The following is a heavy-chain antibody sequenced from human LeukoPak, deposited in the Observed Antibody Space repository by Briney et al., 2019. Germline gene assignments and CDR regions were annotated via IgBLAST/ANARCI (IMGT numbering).Heavy chain of an antibody. CDR2: IYYSGIT. CDR1: GGSISSSNYY. D-gene: IGHD2-2*01. V-gene: IGHV4-39*01. J-gene: IGHJ4*02. CDR3: VRLLIYCSSTSCHFDY. Sequence: SETLSLTCTVSGGSISSSNYYWGWIRQPPGKGLEWIGSIYYSGITYYNPSLKSRVTISVETSNNQFSLTLSSVTAADKARYYCVRLLIYCSSTSCHFDYWGQGTLVTVSS.